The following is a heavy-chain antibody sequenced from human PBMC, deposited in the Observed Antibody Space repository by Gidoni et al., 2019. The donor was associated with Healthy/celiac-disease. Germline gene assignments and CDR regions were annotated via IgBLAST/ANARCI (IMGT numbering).Heavy chain of an antibody. CDR3: AKVGDYYDSSGYYYGY. J-gene: IGHJ4*02. Sequence: EVQLLESGGGLVQPGGYLRLSCAAPGLTFSSYAMSWVRQAPGKGLEWVSAISGSGGSTYYADSGKGRFTISRDNSKNTLYLQMNSLRAEDTAVYYCAKVGDYYDSSGYYYGYWGQGTLVTVSS. D-gene: IGHD3-22*01. CDR2: ISGSGGST. V-gene: IGHV3-23*01. CDR1: GLTFSSYA.